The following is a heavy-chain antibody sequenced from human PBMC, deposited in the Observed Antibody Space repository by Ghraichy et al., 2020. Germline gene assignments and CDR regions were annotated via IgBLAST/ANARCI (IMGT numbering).Heavy chain of an antibody. Sequence: GGSLRLSCAASGFTFSSYGMHWVRQAPGKGLEWVAVISYDGSNKYYADSVKGRFTISRDNSKNTLYLQMNSLRAEDTAVYYCAKGGTDTAMAWGYFDYWGQGTLVTVSS. J-gene: IGHJ4*02. V-gene: IGHV3-30*18. D-gene: IGHD5-18*01. CDR3: AKGGTDTAMAWGYFDY. CDR2: ISYDGSNK. CDR1: GFTFSSYG.